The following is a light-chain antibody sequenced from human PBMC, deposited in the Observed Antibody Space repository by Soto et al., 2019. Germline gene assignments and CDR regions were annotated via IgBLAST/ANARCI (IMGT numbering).Light chain of an antibody. J-gene: IGKJ4*01. CDR2: WAF. CDR3: QQNYSTPLT. V-gene: IGKV4-1*01. CDR1: QSVLYSSNNKNY. Sequence: DIVMTQSPDSLAVSLAERATINCKSSQSVLYSSNNKNYIAWYQQKPGQPPKLLMYWAFARESGVPDRFRGSGSGTDFTLTIDSLQAEDVAVYYCQQNYSTPLTFGGGTRVEIK.